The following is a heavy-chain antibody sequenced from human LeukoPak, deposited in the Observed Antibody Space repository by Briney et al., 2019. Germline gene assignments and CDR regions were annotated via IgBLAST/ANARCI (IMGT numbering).Heavy chain of an antibody. CDR1: GFTFSSHA. V-gene: IGHV3-30*01. J-gene: IGHJ6*03. Sequence: GRSLRLSCAASGFTFSSHAIHWVRQAPGKGLEWVSIISYDGSNKYYADSVKGRFTISRDNSKNTLYLQINSLSTEDTAVYCCARGGSGSYYYYFYYMDVWGKGTTVTVSS. CDR3: ARGGSGSYYYYFYYMDV. CDR2: ISYDGSNK. D-gene: IGHD3-10*01.